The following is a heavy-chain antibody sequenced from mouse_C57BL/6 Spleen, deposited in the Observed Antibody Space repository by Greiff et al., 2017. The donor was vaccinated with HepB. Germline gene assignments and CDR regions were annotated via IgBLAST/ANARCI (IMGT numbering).Heavy chain of an antibody. V-gene: IGHV1-15*01. CDR3: TRGNLITTVGNYFDY. CDR1: GYTFTDYE. D-gene: IGHD1-1*01. J-gene: IGHJ2*01. CDR2: IDPETGGT. Sequence: VQLQQSGAELVRPGASVTLSCKASGYTFTDYEMHWVKQTPVHGLEWIGAIDPETGGTAYNQKFKGKAILTADKSSSTAYMELRSLTSEDSAVYYCTRGNLITTVGNYFDYWGQGTTLTVSS.